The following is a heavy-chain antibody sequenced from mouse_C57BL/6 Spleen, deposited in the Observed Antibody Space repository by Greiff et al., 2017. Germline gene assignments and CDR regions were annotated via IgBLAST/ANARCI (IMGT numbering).Heavy chain of an antibody. J-gene: IGHJ1*03. V-gene: IGHV1-80*01. CDR3: ALTGSYWYFDV. D-gene: IGHD4-1*01. Sequence: QVQLQQSGAELVKPGASVKISCKASGYAFSSYWMNWVKQRPGKGLAWIGQIYPGDGDTNYNGKFKGKATLTADKSSSTAYMQLSSLTSEDSAVYFCALTGSYWYFDVWGTGTTVTVSS. CDR2: IYPGDGDT. CDR1: GYAFSSYW.